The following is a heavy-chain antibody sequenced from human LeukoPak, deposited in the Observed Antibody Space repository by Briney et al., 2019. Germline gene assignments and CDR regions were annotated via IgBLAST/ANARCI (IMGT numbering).Heavy chain of an antibody. CDR1: GGSISSSSYY. CDR2: IYYSGST. D-gene: IGHD3-22*01. V-gene: IGHV4-39*07. Sequence: SSETLSLTCTVSGGSISSSSYYWGWIRQPPGKGLEWIGSIYYSGSTYYNPSLESRVTISVDTSKNQFSLKLSSVTAADTAVYYCARGQVVTVIDYWGQGTLVTVSS. J-gene: IGHJ4*02. CDR3: ARGQVVTVIDY.